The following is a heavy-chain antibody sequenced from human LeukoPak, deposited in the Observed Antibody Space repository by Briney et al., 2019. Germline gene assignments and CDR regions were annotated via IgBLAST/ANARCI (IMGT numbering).Heavy chain of an antibody. CDR3: AKQARSYYDILTGYLFYYYYMDV. D-gene: IGHD3-9*01. Sequence: GRSLRLSCAASGFSISKYAMHWVRQAPGKGLEWVAVISYDGSNKYYSDSVKGRFTISRDNSKNTLYLQMNSLRAEDTAVYYCAKQARSYYDILTGYLFYYYYMDVWGKGTTVTISS. J-gene: IGHJ6*03. CDR1: GFSISKYA. CDR2: ISYDGSNK. V-gene: IGHV3-30*18.